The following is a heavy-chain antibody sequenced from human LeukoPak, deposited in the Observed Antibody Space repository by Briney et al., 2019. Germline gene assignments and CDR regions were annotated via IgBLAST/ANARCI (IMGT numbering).Heavy chain of an antibody. D-gene: IGHD6-19*01. V-gene: IGHV3-23*01. Sequence: RSGGSLRLSCAASGFTFSSYAMSWVRQAPGKGLEWVSAISGSGGSTYYADSVKGRFTISRDNSKNTLYLQMNSLRAEDTAVYYCAKDSSGWFILIDYWGQGTLVTVSS. CDR3: AKDSSGWFILIDY. CDR2: ISGSGGST. CDR1: GFTFSSYA. J-gene: IGHJ4*02.